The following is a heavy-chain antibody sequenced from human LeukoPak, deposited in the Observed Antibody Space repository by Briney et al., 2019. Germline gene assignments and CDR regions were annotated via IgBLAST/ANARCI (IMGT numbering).Heavy chain of an antibody. CDR2: IYTSGST. J-gene: IGHJ4*02. CDR3: ASSTGSGSCYPLFDY. CDR1: GGSISSGSYS. D-gene: IGHD3-10*01. Sequence: KTSETLSLTCTVSGGSISSGSYSWSWIRQPAGKGLEWIGRIYTSGSTNYNPSLKSRVTISVDTSKNQFSMKLSSVTAADTAVYYCASSTGSGSCYPLFDYWGQGTLVTVSS. V-gene: IGHV4-61*02.